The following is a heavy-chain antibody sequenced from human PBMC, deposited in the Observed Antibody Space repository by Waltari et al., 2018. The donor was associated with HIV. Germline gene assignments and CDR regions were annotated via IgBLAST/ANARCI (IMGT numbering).Heavy chain of an antibody. Sequence: QAQLVQAGAEVKKPGASVKVSCKSSGSTFPTYDITSMRKSSGHGLEWMDWKNTNSGKTGYAQKLQGRVTMTRNTSIGTAYMGLSSRRSEDTAVYYGARVFPGCSGWYRDAVDIWGQGTMVTVSS. D-gene: IGHD6-19*01. V-gene: IGHV1-8*01. CDR3: ARVFPGCSGWYRDAVDI. CDR2: KNTNSGKT. J-gene: IGHJ3*02. CDR1: GSTFPTYD.